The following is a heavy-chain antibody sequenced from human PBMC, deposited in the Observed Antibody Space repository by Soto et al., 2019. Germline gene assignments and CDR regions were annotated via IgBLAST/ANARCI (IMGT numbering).Heavy chain of an antibody. V-gene: IGHV3-48*03. CDR3: ARDRAAVAGRGY. Sequence: PGGSLRLSCAASGFSFSNYEMNWVRQAPGKGLEWVAYISSGGSTVHYADSVRGRFTVSRDNARNSLYLQMNTLRVEDTALYYCARDRAAVAGRGYWGQGTLVTVSS. D-gene: IGHD6-19*01. CDR1: GFSFSNYE. J-gene: IGHJ4*02. CDR2: ISSGGSTV.